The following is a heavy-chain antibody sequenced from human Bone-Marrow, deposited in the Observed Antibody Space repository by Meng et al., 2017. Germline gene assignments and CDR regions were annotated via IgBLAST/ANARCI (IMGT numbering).Heavy chain of an antibody. V-gene: IGHV3-21*01. CDR3: ARDCGGDCYYEGALDY. D-gene: IGHD2-21*02. CDR2: ISSSSSYI. CDR1: GFTFSSYS. Sequence: GGSLRLSCAASGFTFSSYSMNWVRQAPGKGLEWVSSISSSSSYIYYADSVKGRFTISRDNAKNSLNLQMNSLRAEDTAVYYCARDCGGDCYYEGALDYWGQGTLVTVSS. J-gene: IGHJ4*02.